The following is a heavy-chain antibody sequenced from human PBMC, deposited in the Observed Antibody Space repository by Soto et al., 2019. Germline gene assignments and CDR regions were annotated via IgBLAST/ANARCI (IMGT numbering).Heavy chain of an antibody. CDR3: ARLPRGYGNYVDS. CDR1: GGSISSSSYY. V-gene: IGHV4-39*01. CDR2: IYSSGST. J-gene: IGHJ4*02. Sequence: PSETLSLPCTVSGGSISSSSYYWGWIRQPPGKGLEWIGSIYSSGSTYYNPSLKSRVTISVDTPKNEFSLKLSSVTAADRAVYYCARLPRGYGNYVDSWGQGILVTVSS. D-gene: IGHD2-15*01.